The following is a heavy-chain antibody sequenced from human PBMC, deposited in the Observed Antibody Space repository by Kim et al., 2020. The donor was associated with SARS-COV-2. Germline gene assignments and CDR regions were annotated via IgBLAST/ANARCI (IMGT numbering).Heavy chain of an antibody. D-gene: IGHD3-10*01. Sequence: GGSLRLSCAASGFTFSSYAMHWVRQAPGKGLEWVAVISYDGSNKYYADSVKGRFTISRDNSKNTLYLQMNSLRAEDTAVYYCARRGGVIWGQGTLVTVSS. CDR3: ARRGGVI. V-gene: IGHV3-30-3*01. CDR1: GFTFSSYA. J-gene: IGHJ4*02. CDR2: ISYDGSNK.